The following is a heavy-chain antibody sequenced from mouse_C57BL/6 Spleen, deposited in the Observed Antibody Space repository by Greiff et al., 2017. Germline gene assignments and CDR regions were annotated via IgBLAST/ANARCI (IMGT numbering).Heavy chain of an antibody. V-gene: IGHV1-82*01. J-gene: IGHJ2*01. CDR2: IYPGDGDT. CDR3: ARQDYGSSHEY. CDR1: GYAFSSSW. Sequence: QVQLKQSGPELVKPGASVTISCKASGYAFSSSWMNWVKQRPGKGLEWIGRIYPGDGDTNYNGKFKGKATLTADKSSSTAYMQLSSLTSEDSAVCFWARQDYGSSHEYWGQCTTLTVSS. D-gene: IGHD1-1*01.